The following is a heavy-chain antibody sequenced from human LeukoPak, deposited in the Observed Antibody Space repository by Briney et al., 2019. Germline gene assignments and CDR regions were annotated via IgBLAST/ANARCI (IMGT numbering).Heavy chain of an antibody. D-gene: IGHD3-10*01. CDR3: ARLPTMVRGVIIPFDY. J-gene: IGHJ4*02. CDR1: GGSFSGYY. V-gene: IGHV4-34*01. Sequence: PSETLSLTCAVYGGSFSGYYWSWIRQPPGTGQERIGVINHSGSTNYNPSLKSRVTISVDTSKNQSSLKLSSVTAADTAVYYCARLPTMVRGVIIPFDYWGQGTLVTVSS. CDR2: INHSGST.